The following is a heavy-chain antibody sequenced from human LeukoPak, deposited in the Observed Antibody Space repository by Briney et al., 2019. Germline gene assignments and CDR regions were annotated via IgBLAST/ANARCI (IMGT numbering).Heavy chain of an antibody. V-gene: IGHV3-30-3*02. J-gene: IGHJ4*02. CDR3: AKEFTIFGGPGYFDY. CDR1: GFTFSSYA. D-gene: IGHD3-3*01. Sequence: GRSLRLSCAASGFTFSSYAMHWVRQAPGKGLEWVAVISYDGSNKYYADSVKGRFTISRDNSKNTLYLQMNSLRADDTAVYYCAKEFTIFGGPGYFDYWGQGTLVTVSS. CDR2: ISYDGSNK.